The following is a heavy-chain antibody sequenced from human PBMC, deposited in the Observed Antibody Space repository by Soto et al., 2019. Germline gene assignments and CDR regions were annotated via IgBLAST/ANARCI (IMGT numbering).Heavy chain of an antibody. D-gene: IGHD6-6*01. J-gene: IGHJ4*02. CDR2: ISVSGTNT. CDR3: AKDLGSSPPGDS. V-gene: IGHV3-23*01. Sequence: EVHLLESGGGLVQPGGSLRLSCSVSGVRFASYAMSWGRQAPGKGLEWVSSISVSGTNTYYADSVEGRFTISRDISKSTLYLQMNSLRAEDTAVYYCAKDLGSSPPGDSWGQGTLVTVSS. CDR1: GVRFASYA.